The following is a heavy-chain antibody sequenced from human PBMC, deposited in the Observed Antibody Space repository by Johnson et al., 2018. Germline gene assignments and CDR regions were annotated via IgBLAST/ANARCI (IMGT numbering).Heavy chain of an antibody. D-gene: IGHD3-9*01. Sequence: QVQLVESGAEVKKPGSSVKVSCKASGGTFSSYAFSWVRQAPGQGLEWMGGIIPMVGSAKVAQKFQGRVTIIADEYTSTVYMELSGLSSEDRAVYYCTRGSDILTGNYTAFDYWGQGTQVTVSS. J-gene: IGHJ4*02. CDR2: IIPMVGSA. CDR3: TRGSDILTGNYTAFDY. V-gene: IGHV1-69*01. CDR1: GGTFSSYA.